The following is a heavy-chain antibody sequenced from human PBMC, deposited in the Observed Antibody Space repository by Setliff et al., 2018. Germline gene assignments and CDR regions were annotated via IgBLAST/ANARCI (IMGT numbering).Heavy chain of an antibody. Sequence: PGGSLRLSCAASGFTFSHFAVTWVRQSPGRGLEWVASIGAGGDYTKYADSVRGRFTISRDNSKNTIYLQINSLRGEDTGVYFCAALDWGENFYNVDAWGKGTTVTVSS. J-gene: IGHJ6*03. V-gene: IGHV3-23*01. CDR3: AALDWGENFYNVDA. CDR2: IGAGGDYT. D-gene: IGHD3-16*01. CDR1: GFTFSHFA.